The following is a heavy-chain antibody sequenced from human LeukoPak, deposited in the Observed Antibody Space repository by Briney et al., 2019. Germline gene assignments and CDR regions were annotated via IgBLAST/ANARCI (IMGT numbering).Heavy chain of an antibody. D-gene: IGHD3-22*01. CDR2: VKQDGSAK. J-gene: IGHJ4*02. Sequence: PGGSLRLSCAASGFTFSNYAMSWVRQAPGKGLEWVATVKQDGSAKYYVDSVKGRFTISRENAKNSLYLQMNSLRAEDTALYYCATDKGDYYDSSGDSPFDYWGQGTLVTVSS. CDR1: GFTFSNYA. CDR3: ATDKGDYYDSSGDSPFDY. V-gene: IGHV3-7*01.